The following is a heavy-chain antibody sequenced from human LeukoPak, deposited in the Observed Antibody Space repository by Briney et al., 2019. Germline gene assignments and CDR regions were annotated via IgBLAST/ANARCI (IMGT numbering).Heavy chain of an antibody. D-gene: IGHD5-12*01. CDR3: ARDRSRGGFDSFDI. J-gene: IGHJ3*02. V-gene: IGHV4-59*01. Sequence: PSETLSLTCTVSGGSISSDYWNWIRQPPGKGLEWIGFIYYSGSTNYNPSLKSRVTISVDTSKTQFSLKLTSVTAADTAVYYCARDRSRGGFDSFDIWGQGTMVTVSS. CDR1: GGSISSDY. CDR2: IYYSGST.